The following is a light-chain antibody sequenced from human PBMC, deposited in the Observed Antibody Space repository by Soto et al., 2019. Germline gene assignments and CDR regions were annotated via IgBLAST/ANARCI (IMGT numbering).Light chain of an antibody. V-gene: IGLV1-40*01. CDR1: RSNNGAGYD. J-gene: IGLJ1*01. Sequence: QSVLTQPPSVSGAPGQRVPISCTWRRSNNGAGYDVHWYQQLPGTAPKLLIYGNSNRPSGVPDRFSGSKSGTSASLAITGLQAEDEADYYCQSYDSSLSALYVFGTGTKVTVL. CDR2: GNS. CDR3: QSYDSSLSALYV.